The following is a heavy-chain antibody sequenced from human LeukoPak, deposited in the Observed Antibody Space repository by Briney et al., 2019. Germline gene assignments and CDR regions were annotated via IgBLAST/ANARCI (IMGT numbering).Heavy chain of an antibody. D-gene: IGHD3-10*01. CDR3: ARTRRHYYGSGKNLTPWPVGLDV. CDR1: DGSFSDYY. CDR2: SGST. J-gene: IGHJ6*02. Sequence: SETLSLTCTVSDGSFSDYYWTWIRQPPGKGLEWIGYSGSTKYNPSLKSRVAISTDTSKRHFSLTLSSATAADAAVYYCARTRRHYYGSGKNLTPWPVGLDVWGQGTTVTVS. V-gene: IGHV4-59*01.